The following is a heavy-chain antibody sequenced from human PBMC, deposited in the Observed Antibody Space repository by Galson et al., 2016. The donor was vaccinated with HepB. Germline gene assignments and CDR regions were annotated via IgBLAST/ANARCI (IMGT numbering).Heavy chain of an antibody. CDR3: AKEGHHDFWSGYYNWFAL. CDR2: ISYDGTNK. V-gene: IGHV3-30-3*01. CDR1: GFTFSSYA. D-gene: IGHD3-3*01. Sequence: SLRLSCAASGFTFSSYAIHWVRQAPGKGLEWVAVISYDGTNKYYADSVKGRFTISRDNSKNSLYLQMNSLRPEDTAVYYCAKEGHHDFWSGYYNWFALWGQGTLVTVSS. J-gene: IGHJ5*02.